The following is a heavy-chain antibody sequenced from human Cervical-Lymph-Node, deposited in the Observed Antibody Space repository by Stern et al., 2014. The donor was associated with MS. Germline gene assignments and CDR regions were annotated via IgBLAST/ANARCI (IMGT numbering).Heavy chain of an antibody. Sequence: EVQLVQSGPEVKRPGESLKISCQASGYTFTSYWIGWVRQMPGKGLEWIAIIFPGGPDIRYSPSFQGQVPISADKPSSTAYLQWNNLKASDTAIYYCARQRYFDYWGQGTLVTVSS. CDR2: IFPGGPDI. CDR1: GYTFTSYW. V-gene: IGHV5-51*01. J-gene: IGHJ4*02. CDR3: ARQRYFDY.